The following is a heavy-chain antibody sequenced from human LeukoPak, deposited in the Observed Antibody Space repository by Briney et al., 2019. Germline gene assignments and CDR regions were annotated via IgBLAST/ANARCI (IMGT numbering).Heavy chain of an antibody. CDR3: AKSPARGYSSSWYFDY. CDR2: IYSGGST. D-gene: IGHD6-13*01. J-gene: IGHJ4*02. CDR1: GFTVSSNY. V-gene: IGHV3-53*01. Sequence: PGGSLRLSCAASGFTVSSNYMSWVRQAPGKGLEWVSVIYSGGSTYYADSVKGRFTISRDNSKNTVYLQMNSLRAEDTALYYCAKSPARGYSSSWYFDYWGQGTLVTVSS.